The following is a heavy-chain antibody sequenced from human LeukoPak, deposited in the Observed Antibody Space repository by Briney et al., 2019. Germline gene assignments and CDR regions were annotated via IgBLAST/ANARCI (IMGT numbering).Heavy chain of an antibody. D-gene: IGHD3-16*02. CDR1: GFTFSGFV. J-gene: IGHJ4*02. V-gene: IGHV3-23*01. CDR2: ISGSGGST. CDR3: TRDWVSSDS. Sequence: SGGSLRLSYAPCGFTFSGFVMSWVRQAPGKGLEWVSAISGSGGSTYYADSVKGRFTISRDNSKNTLYLQMNSLRAEDTSVYYCTRDWVSSDSWGQGTLVIVSS.